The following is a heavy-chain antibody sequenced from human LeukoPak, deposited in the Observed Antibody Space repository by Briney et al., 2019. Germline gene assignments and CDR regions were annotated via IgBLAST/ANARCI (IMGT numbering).Heavy chain of an antibody. Sequence: GESLRLSCAASRLSFTTYAMTWVRQAPGKGLEWVSTISDSDGSTFYADSVKGRFTISRDSSKHTAFLQMKSLRAEDTAIYFCAMGTYFDYWGQGTLVTV. J-gene: IGHJ4*02. D-gene: IGHD7-27*01. V-gene: IGHV3-23*01. CDR2: ISDSDGST. CDR3: AMGTYFDY. CDR1: RLSFTTYA.